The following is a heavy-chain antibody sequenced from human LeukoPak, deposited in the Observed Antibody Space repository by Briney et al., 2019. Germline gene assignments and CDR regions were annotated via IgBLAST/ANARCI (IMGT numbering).Heavy chain of an antibody. D-gene: IGHD4-17*01. V-gene: IGHV3-23*01. J-gene: IGHJ4*02. CDR1: GFTFSSYA. CDR3: AKDGAVAYGDYPFDY. Sequence: GGSPRLSCAASGFTFSSYAMSWVRQAPGKGLEWVSAISGSGGSTYYADSVKGRFTISRDNSKNTLYLQMNSLRAEDTAVYYCAKDGAVAYGDYPFDYWGQGTLVTVSS. CDR2: ISGSGGST.